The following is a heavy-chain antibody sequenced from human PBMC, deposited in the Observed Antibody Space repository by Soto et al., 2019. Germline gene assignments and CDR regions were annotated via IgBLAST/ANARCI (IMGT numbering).Heavy chain of an antibody. D-gene: IGHD3-22*01. CDR2: ISYDGSNK. CDR3: AKDIAPIVVAATPPDY. CDR1: GFTFSSYG. V-gene: IGHV3-30*18. J-gene: IGHJ4*02. Sequence: QVQLVESGGGVVQPGRSLRLSCAASGFTFSSYGMHWVRQAPGKGLEWVAVISYDGSNKHYADSVKGRFTISRDNSKNTLYLQMNRLRAEDTAVYYCAKDIAPIVVAATPPDYWGQGTLVTVSS.